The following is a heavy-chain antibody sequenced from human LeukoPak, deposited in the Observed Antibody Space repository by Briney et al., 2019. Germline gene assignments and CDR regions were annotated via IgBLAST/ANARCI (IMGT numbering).Heavy chain of an antibody. CDR3: GVLFAPPEFNRIVGATTTDY. Sequence: ASVKVSCKASGGTFSSYAISWVRQAPGQGVEWMGGIIPIFGTANYAQKFQGRVTITADESTSTAYMELSSLRSEDTAVYYCGVLFAPPEFNRIVGATTTDYWGQGTLVTVSS. J-gene: IGHJ4*02. V-gene: IGHV1-69*01. CDR1: GGTFSSYA. CDR2: IIPIFGTA. D-gene: IGHD1-26*01.